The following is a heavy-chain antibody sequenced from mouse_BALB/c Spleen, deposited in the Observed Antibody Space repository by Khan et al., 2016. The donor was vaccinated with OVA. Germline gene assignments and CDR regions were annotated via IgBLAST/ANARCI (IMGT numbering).Heavy chain of an antibody. CDR2: INPSNGYT. J-gene: IGHJ3*01. CDR3: VRDGAYHRNDGWFAY. Sequence: QVQLKQSGAELARPGASVKISCKASGYAFTSYTIHWIKKRPGQGLEWIGYINPSNGYTNYNQKFKDMATLTTDKSSTTAYLQLSSLTSDDSAIYNCVRDGAYHRNDGWFAYWGQGTLVTVSA. V-gene: IGHV1-4*01. CDR1: GYAFTSYT. D-gene: IGHD2-14*01.